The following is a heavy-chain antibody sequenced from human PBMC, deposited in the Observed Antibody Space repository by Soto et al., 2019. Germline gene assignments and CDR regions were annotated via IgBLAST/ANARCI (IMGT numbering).Heavy chain of an antibody. D-gene: IGHD6-19*01. J-gene: IGHJ4*02. Sequence: PSETRSLTCSVSGGYISGSYGIWIRQSPGKGLEWLGYVYYTGSTNYSPSLRSRVSISVDTSKNEFSLRLSSVTAADTAVYFCARSVAVPGAHIDYWGQGTQVTLSA. CDR3: ARSVAVPGAHIDY. V-gene: IGHV4-59*01. CDR2: VYYTGST. CDR1: GGYISGSY.